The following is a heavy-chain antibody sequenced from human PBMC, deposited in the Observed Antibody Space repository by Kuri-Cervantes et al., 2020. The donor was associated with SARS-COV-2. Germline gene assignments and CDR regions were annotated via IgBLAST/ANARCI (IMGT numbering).Heavy chain of an antibody. CDR2: IIPIFGTA. V-gene: IGHV1-69*13. J-gene: IGHJ6*02. Sequence: SVKVSCKASGGTFSSYAISWVRQAPGQGLEWMGGIIPIFGTANYAQKFQGRVTITADESTSTAYMELSSLRSEDTAVYYCARAGVAGYSSGWNPYYYYGMDVWGQGTTVHRLL. CDR3: ARAGVAGYSSGWNPYYYYGMDV. D-gene: IGHD6-19*01. CDR1: GGTFSSYA.